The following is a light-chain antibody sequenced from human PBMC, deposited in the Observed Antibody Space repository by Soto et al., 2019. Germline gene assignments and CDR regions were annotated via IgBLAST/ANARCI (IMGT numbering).Light chain of an antibody. J-gene: IGLJ1*01. CDR2: RDN. CDR1: TSNIGSNT. CDR3: SSYTSSSTYV. Sequence: QSVLTQPPSASGTPGQRVIISCSGSTSNIGSNTVNWYQQLPATAPKLLIYRDNQRPSGVPDRFSGSKSGNTASLTISGLQAEDEADYYCSSYTSSSTYVFGTGTKLTVL. V-gene: IGLV1-44*01.